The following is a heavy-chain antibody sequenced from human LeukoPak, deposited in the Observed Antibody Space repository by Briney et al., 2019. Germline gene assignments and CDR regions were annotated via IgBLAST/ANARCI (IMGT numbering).Heavy chain of an antibody. V-gene: IGHV1-69*05. CDR2: IIPIFGTA. CDR3: AREGGYSYGPAFDY. D-gene: IGHD5-18*01. CDR1: GGTFSSYA. J-gene: IGHJ4*02. Sequence: SVKVSCKASGGTFSSYAISWVRQAPGQGLEWMGGIIPIFGTANYAQKFQGRVTITTDESTSTAYMELSSLRSEDTAVYYCAREGGYSYGPAFDYWGQGNLVTVSS.